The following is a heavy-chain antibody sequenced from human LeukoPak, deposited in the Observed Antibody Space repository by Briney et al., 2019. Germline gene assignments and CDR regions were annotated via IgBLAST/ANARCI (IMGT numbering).Heavy chain of an antibody. V-gene: IGHV5-51*01. CDR3: ASPAYCGGDCYIADAFDI. Sequence: GASPQISRQGSGYLFTNYWIGRVRQLPGNGLESMGIIYPGDSDTRYSPSFQGQVTISADKSISTAYLQWSSLKASDTAMYYCASPAYCGGDCYIADAFDIWGQGTMVTVSS. D-gene: IGHD2-21*02. CDR2: IYPGDSDT. J-gene: IGHJ3*02. CDR1: GYLFTNYW.